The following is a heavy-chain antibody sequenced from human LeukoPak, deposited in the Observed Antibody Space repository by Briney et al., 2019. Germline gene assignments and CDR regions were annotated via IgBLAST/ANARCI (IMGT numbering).Heavy chain of an antibody. D-gene: IGHD1-26*01. J-gene: IGHJ4*02. Sequence: PSETLSLTCTVSGGSISSGGYYWSWIRQPPGKGLEWIGYIYHSGSTYYNPSLKSRVTISVDRSKNQFSLKLSSVTAADTAVYYCARLYSGGYSYYFDYWGQGTLVTVSS. CDR2: IYHSGST. CDR1: GGSISSGGYY. V-gene: IGHV4-30-2*01. CDR3: ARLYSGGYSYYFDY.